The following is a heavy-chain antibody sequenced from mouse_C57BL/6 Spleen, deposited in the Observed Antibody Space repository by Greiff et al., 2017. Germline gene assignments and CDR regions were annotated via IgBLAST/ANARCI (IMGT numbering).Heavy chain of an antibody. Sequence: QVQLQQPGAELVKPGASVKLSCKASGYTFTSYWMHWVKQRPGQGLEWIGMIHPNSGSTNYNEKFKSKATLTVDKSSSTAYMQLSSLTSEDSADYYVARELTGNAMDYWGQGTSVTVSS. CDR2: IHPNSGST. D-gene: IGHD4-1*01. V-gene: IGHV1-64*01. CDR3: ARELTGNAMDY. J-gene: IGHJ4*01. CDR1: GYTFTSYW.